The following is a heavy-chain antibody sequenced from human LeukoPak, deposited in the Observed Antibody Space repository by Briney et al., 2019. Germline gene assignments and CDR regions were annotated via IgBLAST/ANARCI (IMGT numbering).Heavy chain of an antibody. J-gene: IGHJ4*02. CDR3: ARNRDGYNSFDY. D-gene: IGHD5-24*01. CDR2: IYYSGST. Sequence: PSETLSLTCAVSGGSISSSNWCSWVRQSPGKGLEWIGEIYYSGSTNYNPSLKSRVTISLDKSKNQFSLKLSSVTAADTAVYYCARNRDGYNSFDYWGQGTLVTVSS. CDR1: GGSISSSNW. V-gene: IGHV4-4*02.